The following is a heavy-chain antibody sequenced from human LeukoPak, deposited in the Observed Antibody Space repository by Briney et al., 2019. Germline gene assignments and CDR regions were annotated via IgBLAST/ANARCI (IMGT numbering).Heavy chain of an antibody. J-gene: IGHJ6*04. CDR1: GYTFTTYG. Sequence: SVTVSFKASGYTFTTYGISWVRQAPGQGLEWMGGIIPIFGSANYPQKFQGRVTITADKSTSTAYMELSSLRSEDTAVYYCARDPGYCTSTSCYNRMDVWGKGTTVTVSS. CDR3: ARDPGYCTSTSCYNRMDV. CDR2: IIPIFGSA. D-gene: IGHD2-2*01. V-gene: IGHV1-69*06.